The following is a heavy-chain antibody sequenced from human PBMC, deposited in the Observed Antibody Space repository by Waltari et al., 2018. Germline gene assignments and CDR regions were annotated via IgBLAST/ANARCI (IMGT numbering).Heavy chain of an antibody. J-gene: IGHJ4*02. V-gene: IGHV4-38-2*02. CDR1: GYFISSGYY. CDR2: IYHSGST. D-gene: IGHD1-26*01. CDR3: ARLPFSGSYYPYYFDY. Sequence: QVQLQESDPGLVKPSETLSLSCTVSGYFISSGYYWGWIRQPPGKGLEWIGSIYHSGSTYYNPSLESRVTISIDTSKNQFSLKVTSVTAADTAVYYCARLPFSGSYYPYYFDYWGQGTLVTVSS.